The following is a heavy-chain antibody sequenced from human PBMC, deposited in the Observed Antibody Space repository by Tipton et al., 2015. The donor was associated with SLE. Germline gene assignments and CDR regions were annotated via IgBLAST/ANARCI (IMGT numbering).Heavy chain of an antibody. Sequence: TLSLTCTVSGGSISSHYWSWIRQPPGKGLEWIGYIYYSGSTNYNPSLKSRVTISVDTSKNQFSLKLSSVTAADTAVYYCARSAPLRYFDWFPRYFDYWGQGTLVTVSS. J-gene: IGHJ4*02. CDR2: IYYSGST. CDR1: GGSISSHY. CDR3: ARSAPLRYFDWFPRYFDY. D-gene: IGHD3-9*01. V-gene: IGHV4-59*11.